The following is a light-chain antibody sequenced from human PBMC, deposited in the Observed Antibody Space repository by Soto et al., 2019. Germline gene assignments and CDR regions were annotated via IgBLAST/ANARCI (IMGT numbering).Light chain of an antibody. CDR2: EVS. J-gene: IGLJ3*02. CDR3: TSYAGSNIWV. Sequence: SALTQPPSASGSPGQSVTISCTGTSSDVGAYKYVSWYQQYPGKAPKLMIYEVSKRPSGVPDRFSGSKSGNTASLTVSGLQAEDEADYYCTSYAGSNIWVFGGGTKLTVL. V-gene: IGLV2-8*01. CDR1: SSDVGAYKY.